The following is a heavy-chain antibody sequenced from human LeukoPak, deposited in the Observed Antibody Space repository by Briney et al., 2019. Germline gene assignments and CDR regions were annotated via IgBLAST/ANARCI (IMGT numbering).Heavy chain of an antibody. CDR1: GDSISSSYW. J-gene: IGHJ6*03. V-gene: IGHV4-4*02. CDR3: ARVAVITTNTYYYYMDV. Sequence: PSGTLSLTCDVSGDSISSSYWWTWVRQPPGKGLEGIGEINHSGSTNYNPSLKRRVTISVDTSKNQFSLKLSSVTAADTAVYYCARVAVITTNTYYYYMDVWGKGTTVTVSS. CDR2: INHSGST. D-gene: IGHD3-22*01.